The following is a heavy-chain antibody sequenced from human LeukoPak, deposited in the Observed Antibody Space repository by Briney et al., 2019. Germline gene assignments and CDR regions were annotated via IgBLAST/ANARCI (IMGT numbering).Heavy chain of an antibody. CDR1: GGSISSTNYY. Sequence: SETLSLTCSVSGGSISSTNYYWGWIRQPPGKGLEWIGSLQYSGSTYHNPSLMSRVTLSVDTSKSQFSLRLNSVTAADTAVYYCARLIITGVGRGIFDHWGREPWSPSPQ. D-gene: IGHD3-16*01. J-gene: IGHJ4*02. V-gene: IGHV4-39*01. CDR2: LQYSGST. CDR3: ARLIITGVGRGIFDH.